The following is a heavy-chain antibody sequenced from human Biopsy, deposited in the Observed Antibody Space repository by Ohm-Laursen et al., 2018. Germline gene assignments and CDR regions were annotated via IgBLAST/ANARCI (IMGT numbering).Heavy chain of an antibody. V-gene: IGHV4-39*01. CDR3: ARHPTGFWFDP. CDR1: GGSIISYY. J-gene: IGHJ5*02. Sequence: SDTLSLTCSVSGGSIISYYWAWLRQPPGKGLEWIGSIYNTETTFYNPSLKSRVTISVDTSTNQFSLKVSSVTAADTALYFCARHPTGFWFDPWGHGTLVTVSS. CDR2: IYNTETT.